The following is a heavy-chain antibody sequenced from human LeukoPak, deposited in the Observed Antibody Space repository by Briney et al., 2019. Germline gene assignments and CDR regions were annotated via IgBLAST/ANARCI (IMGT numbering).Heavy chain of an antibody. J-gene: IGHJ4*02. CDR2: ISSDGTTA. V-gene: IGHV3-74*01. Sequence: GGSLRLSCAASGFTFRRYWMHWVRQAPGKGLVWVARISSDGTTATYADSVKGRFTLSRDSAKNTLYLQMNSLRAEDTAVYFCAREDEADDTDYYDTSGYYYLDYWGRGTLVTVSS. D-gene: IGHD3-22*01. CDR3: AREDEADDTDYYDTSGYYYLDY. CDR1: GFTFRRYW.